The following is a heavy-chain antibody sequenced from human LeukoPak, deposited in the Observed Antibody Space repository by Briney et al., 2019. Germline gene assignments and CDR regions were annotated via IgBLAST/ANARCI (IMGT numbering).Heavy chain of an antibody. V-gene: IGHV3-48*04. Sequence: GSLRLSCVASGFTFSDYTMNWVRQAPGKGLEWISYIDISSSSTYYADSVKGRFTISRDNAKNSLYLQMSSLRAEETALYYCARGPPLFDPWGQGTLVTVSS. J-gene: IGHJ5*02. CDR1: GFTFSDYT. CDR2: IDISSSST. CDR3: ARGPPLFDP.